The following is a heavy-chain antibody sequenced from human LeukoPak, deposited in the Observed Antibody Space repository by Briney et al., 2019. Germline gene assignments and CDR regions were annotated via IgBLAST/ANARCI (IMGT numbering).Heavy chain of an antibody. CDR2: IIPIFGTA. V-gene: IGHV1-69*01. Sequence: SVKVSCKASGGTFSSYAISWVRQAPGQGLEWMGGIIPIFGTANYAQKFQGRVTITADESTSTAYMELSSLRSEDTAVYYCAAIPGDYDSSGYKYMPNYYYYGMDVWGQGTTVTVSS. CDR3: AAIPGDYDSSGYKYMPNYYYYGMDV. J-gene: IGHJ6*02. CDR1: GGTFSSYA. D-gene: IGHD3-22*01.